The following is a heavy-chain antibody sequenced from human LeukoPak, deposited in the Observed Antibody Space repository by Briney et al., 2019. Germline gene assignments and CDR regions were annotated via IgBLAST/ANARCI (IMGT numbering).Heavy chain of an antibody. J-gene: IGHJ3*02. CDR1: GFTFSSYG. V-gene: IGHV3-53*01. CDR2: IYSGGST. Sequence: GGSLRLSCAASGFTFSSYGMSWVRQAPGKGLEWVSIIYSGGSTFYADSVKGRFTISRDNSKNTLYLRMNSLRAEDTAVYYCARGGSYLSAFDIWGQGTKVTVSS. CDR3: ARGGSYLSAFDI. D-gene: IGHD1-26*01.